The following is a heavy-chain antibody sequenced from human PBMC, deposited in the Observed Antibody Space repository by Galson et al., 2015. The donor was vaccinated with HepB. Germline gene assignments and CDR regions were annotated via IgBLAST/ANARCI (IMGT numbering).Heavy chain of an antibody. V-gene: IGHV3-9*01. Sequence: SLRLSCAASGFTFDDYAMHWVRQAPGKGLEWVSGISWNSGSIGYADSVKGRFTISRDNAKNSLYLQMNSLRAEDTALYYCAKDIGPLGYCSSTSCYGAFDIWGQGTMVTVSS. D-gene: IGHD2-2*01. CDR1: GFTFDDYA. J-gene: IGHJ3*02. CDR2: ISWNSGSI. CDR3: AKDIGPLGYCSSTSCYGAFDI.